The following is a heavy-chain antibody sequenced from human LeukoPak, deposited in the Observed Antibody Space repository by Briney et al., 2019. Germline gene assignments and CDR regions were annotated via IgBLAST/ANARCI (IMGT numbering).Heavy chain of an antibody. J-gene: IGHJ4*02. CDR3: ARDRFGEYFDY. V-gene: IGHV4-61*08. Sequence: SETLSLTCTVSGGSISSGGYYWSWIRQHPGKGLEWIGYIYYSGSTNYNPSLKSRVTMSIDTSKNQFSLKLRSVTAADTAVYYCARDRFGEYFDYWGQGTLVTVSS. D-gene: IGHD3-10*01. CDR2: IYYSGST. CDR1: GGSISSGGYY.